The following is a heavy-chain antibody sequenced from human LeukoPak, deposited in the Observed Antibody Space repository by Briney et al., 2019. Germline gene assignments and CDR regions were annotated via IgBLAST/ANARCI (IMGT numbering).Heavy chain of an antibody. V-gene: IGHV1-69*06. D-gene: IGHD6-13*01. CDR3: ARDKDGSWYRLFDY. CDR1: GGTFSSCA. CDR2: IIPIFGTA. Sequence: SVKVSCTASGGTFSSCAISWVRQAPGQGLEWMGGIIPIFGTANYAQKFQGRVTITADKSTSTAYMELSSLRSEDTAVYYCARDKDGSWYRLFDYWGQGTLVTVSS. J-gene: IGHJ4*02.